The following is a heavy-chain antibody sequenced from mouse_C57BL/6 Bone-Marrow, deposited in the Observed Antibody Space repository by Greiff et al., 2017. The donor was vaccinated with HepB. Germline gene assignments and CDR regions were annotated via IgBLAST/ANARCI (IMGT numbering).Heavy chain of an antibody. CDR3: ARSHYYYGSREGDFDY. J-gene: IGHJ2*01. CDR2: IDPEDGEP. V-gene: IGHV14-2*01. CDR1: GSNIKDYY. D-gene: IGHD1-1*01. Sequence: VQLQQSGAELVKPGASVKFSCTASGSNIKDYYMHWVKQRTEQGLDWIGGIDPEDGEPKYAPNFQGKATITADTTSNTAYLQLSSLTSESTAVYYCARSHYYYGSREGDFDYWGQGTTLTVSS.